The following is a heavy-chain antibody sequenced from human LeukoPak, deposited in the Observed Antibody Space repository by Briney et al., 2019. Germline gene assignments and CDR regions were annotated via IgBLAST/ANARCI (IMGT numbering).Heavy chain of an antibody. Sequence: GESLKISCQASGYSFSNYWIGWVRQMPGKGLEWMGVIYPGDSDTEYSPSFQGQVIISADKSISTAYLQLSRLKASDTAMYYCARSPRGENDPHYWGQGTLVTVSS. CDR3: ARSPRGENDPHY. D-gene: IGHD1-1*01. CDR1: GYSFSNYW. CDR2: IYPGDSDT. V-gene: IGHV5-51*01. J-gene: IGHJ4*02.